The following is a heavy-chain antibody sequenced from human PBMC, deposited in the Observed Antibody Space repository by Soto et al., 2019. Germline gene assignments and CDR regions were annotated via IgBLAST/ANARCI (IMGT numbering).Heavy chain of an antibody. Sequence: GGSLRLSCAASGFTFSSYAMHWVRQAPGKGLEWVANVNQDGGKKYYVDSVKGRFSISRDNAKNSLYLQMDSLRVEDSAFYFCVRDPFGTKGGYWGQGTLVTVSS. CDR1: GFTFSSYA. CDR2: VNQDGGKK. CDR3: VRDPFGTKGGY. J-gene: IGHJ4*02. D-gene: IGHD3-16*01. V-gene: IGHV3-7*01.